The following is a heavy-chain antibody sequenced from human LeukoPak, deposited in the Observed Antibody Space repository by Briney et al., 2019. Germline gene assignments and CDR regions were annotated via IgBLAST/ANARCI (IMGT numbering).Heavy chain of an antibody. J-gene: IGHJ6*02. V-gene: IGHV4-59*01. CDR3: AGSYYDSSGYYRNYYYHYGMDV. CDR2: IYYSGST. D-gene: IGHD3-22*01. Sequence: SETLSLTCTVSGGSISSYYWSWIRQPPGKGLEWIGYIYYSGSTNYNPSLKSRVTISIDTSKNQFSLKLSSVTAADTAVYYCAGSYYDSSGYYRNYYYHYGMDVWGQGTTVTVSS. CDR1: GGSISSYY.